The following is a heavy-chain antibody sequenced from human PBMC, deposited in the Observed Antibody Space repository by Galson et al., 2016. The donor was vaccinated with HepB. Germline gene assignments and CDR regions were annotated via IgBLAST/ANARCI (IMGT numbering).Heavy chain of an antibody. V-gene: IGHV3-66*01. CDR3: ASCMGWYGMCAFEI. D-gene: IGHD6-13*01. J-gene: IGHJ3*02. CDR2: IYSDGTT. Sequence: SLSCAVSGFTVSGSYMSWVRQAPGKGLEWVSVIYSDGTTKYADSVKGRFIISRDNSKNTLYLQMNSLRAEDTAVYYCASCMGWYGMCAFEIWGQGTMVTVPS. CDR1: GFTVSGSY.